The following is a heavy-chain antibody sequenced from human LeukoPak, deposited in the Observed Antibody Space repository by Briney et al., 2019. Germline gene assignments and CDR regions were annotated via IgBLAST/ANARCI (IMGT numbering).Heavy chain of an antibody. Sequence: GGSLRLSCAASGFTVSSNYMSWVRQAPGKGLEWVSVIYSGGSTYYADSVKGRFTIPRDNSKNTLYLQMNSLRAEDTAVYYCARVYDSSGYSDYWGQGTLVTVSS. J-gene: IGHJ4*02. V-gene: IGHV3-53*01. D-gene: IGHD3-22*01. CDR3: ARVYDSSGYSDY. CDR2: IYSGGST. CDR1: GFTVSSNY.